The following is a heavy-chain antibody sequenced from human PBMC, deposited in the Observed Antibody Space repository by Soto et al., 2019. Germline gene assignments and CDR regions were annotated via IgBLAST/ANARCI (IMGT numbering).Heavy chain of an antibody. V-gene: IGHV1-18*01. Sequence: ASAKVSCKASGYTFTSYGISWVRQAPGQGLEWMGWISAYNGNTNYAQKFQGRVTMTTDTSTSTAYKELRSLRSDDTAVYYCARDPYSGGYYYYYYGMDVWGQGTTVTVSS. CDR1: GYTFTSYG. J-gene: IGHJ6*02. CDR2: ISAYNGNT. CDR3: ARDPYSGGYYYYYYGMDV. D-gene: IGHD2-15*01.